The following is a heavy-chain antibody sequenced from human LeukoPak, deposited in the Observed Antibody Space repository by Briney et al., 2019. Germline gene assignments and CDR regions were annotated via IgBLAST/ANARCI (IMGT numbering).Heavy chain of an antibody. CDR1: GFSLSTSGVG. V-gene: IGHV2-5*02. D-gene: IGHD6-13*01. J-gene: IGHJ4*02. Sequence: NASGPTLVKPTQTLTLTCTFSGFSLSTSGVGVGWIRQPPGKALEWLALIYWDDDKRYSPSLKSRLTITKDTSKNRVVLTMTNMDPVDTATYYCAHGSVVPGSSLSASHFDYWGQGTLVTVSS. CDR3: AHGSVVPGSSLSASHFDY. CDR2: IYWDDDK.